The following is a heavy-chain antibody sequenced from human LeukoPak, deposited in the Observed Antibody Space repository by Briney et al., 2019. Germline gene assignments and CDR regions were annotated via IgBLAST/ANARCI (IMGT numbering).Heavy chain of an antibody. CDR3: ARGYCSGGSCYAPFDY. CDR1: GGSISSYY. Sequence: PSETLSLTFTVSGGSISSYYWSWIRQPPGKGLEWIGYIYYSGSTNYNPSLKSRVTISVDTSKNQFSLKLSSVTAADTAVYYCARGYCSGGSCYAPFDYWGQGTLVTVSS. V-gene: IGHV4-59*08. D-gene: IGHD2-15*01. J-gene: IGHJ4*02. CDR2: IYYSGST.